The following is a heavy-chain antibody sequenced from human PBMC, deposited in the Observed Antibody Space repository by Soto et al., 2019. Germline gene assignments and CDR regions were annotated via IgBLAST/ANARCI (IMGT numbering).Heavy chain of an antibody. CDR2: IIPIFGTA. D-gene: IGHD6-19*01. J-gene: IGHJ4*02. CDR1: GGTFSSYA. CDR3: ARAYSSGSYYFAY. V-gene: IGHV1-69*12. Sequence: QVQLVQSGAEVKKPGSSVKVSCKASGGTFSSYAISWVRQAPGQGLEWMGGIIPIFGTANYAQKFQGRVRITADESTGTAFMGLSSLRSEDTAVYYCARAYSSGSYYFAYWGQGTLVTVSS.